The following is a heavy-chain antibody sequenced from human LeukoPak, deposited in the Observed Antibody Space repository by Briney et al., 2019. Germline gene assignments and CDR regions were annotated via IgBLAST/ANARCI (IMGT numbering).Heavy chain of an antibody. CDR2: ISSSSSYI. CDR3: ATGVSDYGDYGWYFDY. J-gene: IGHJ4*02. V-gene: IGHV3-21*01. Sequence: GGSLRLSCAASGFTFSSYGMTWVRQAPGKGLEWVSSISSSSSYIYYADSVKGRFTISRDNAKNSLYLQMNSLRAEDTAVYYCATGVSDYGDYGWYFDYWGQGTLVTVSS. CDR1: GFTFSSYG. D-gene: IGHD4-17*01.